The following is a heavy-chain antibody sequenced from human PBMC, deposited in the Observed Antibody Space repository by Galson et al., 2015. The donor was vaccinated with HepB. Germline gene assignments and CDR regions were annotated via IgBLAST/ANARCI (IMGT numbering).Heavy chain of an antibody. V-gene: IGHV3-30*18. CDR2: ISYDGSNK. J-gene: IGHJ3*02. CDR1: GFTFSSYG. CDR3: AKSAQPPGAFDI. Sequence: SLRLSCAASGFTFSSYGMHWVRQAPGKGLEWVAVISYDGSNKYYADSVKGRFTISRDNSKNTLYLQMNSLRAEDTAVYYCAKSAQPPGAFDIWGQGTMVTVS. D-gene: IGHD2-2*01.